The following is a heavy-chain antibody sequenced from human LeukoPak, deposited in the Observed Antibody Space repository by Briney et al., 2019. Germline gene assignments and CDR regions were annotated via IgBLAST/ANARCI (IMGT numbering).Heavy chain of an antibody. CDR1: GGSISSSSYY. Sequence: SETLSLTCTVSGGSISSSSYYWGWIRQPPGKGLEWIGIVYYSGSTYYNPSLKSRVTISVDTSKNQFSLKLSSVTAADTAVYYCARRYCSGGSCSYFDYWGQGTLVTVSS. J-gene: IGHJ4*02. CDR3: ARRYCSGGSCSYFDY. V-gene: IGHV4-39*01. D-gene: IGHD2-15*01. CDR2: VYYSGST.